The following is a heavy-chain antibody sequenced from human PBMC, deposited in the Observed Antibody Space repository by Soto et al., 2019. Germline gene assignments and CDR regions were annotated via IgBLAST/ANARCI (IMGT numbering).Heavy chain of an antibody. CDR3: AKERSSGWSLDY. J-gene: IGHJ4*02. Sequence: PGGSLRLSCAASGFTFDDYAMHWVRQAPGKGLEWVSGISGSGDSTYYADSVKGRFTVSRDNSKNTLYLQMNSLRAEDTAVFYCAKERSSGWSLDYWGQGTLVTVSS. CDR2: ISGSGDST. D-gene: IGHD6-19*01. CDR1: GFTFDDYA. V-gene: IGHV3-23*01.